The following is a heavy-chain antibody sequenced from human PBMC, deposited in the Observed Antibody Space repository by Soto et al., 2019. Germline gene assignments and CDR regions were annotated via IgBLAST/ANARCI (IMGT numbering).Heavy chain of an antibody. Sequence: QVHLVQSGTEVKKPGSSVKVSCKASGGTFSSSGFSWVRQAPGQGLEWMGMIVPSLDTTNYAQKFQARVTITADEVSSTAYREWRSLRSEDTAVYYCARGQQPRYTADPDAVDFWGQGNRVIVSS. D-gene: IGHD1-20*01. CDR1: GGTFSSSG. CDR3: ARGQQPRYTADPDAVDF. V-gene: IGHV1-69*11. J-gene: IGHJ6*02. CDR2: IVPSLDTT.